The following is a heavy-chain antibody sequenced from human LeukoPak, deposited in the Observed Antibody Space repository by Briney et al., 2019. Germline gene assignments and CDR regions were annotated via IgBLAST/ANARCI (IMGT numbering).Heavy chain of an antibody. Sequence: KPSETLSLTCTVSGGSISSYYWSWIRQPPGKGLEWIGYIYYSGSTNYNPSLKSRVTISVDTSKNQFSLKLSSVTAADTAVYYCARGRYRSSSHWFDPWGQGTLVTVSS. J-gene: IGHJ5*02. CDR3: ARGRYRSSSHWFDP. D-gene: IGHD6-6*01. V-gene: IGHV4-59*01. CDR2: IYYSGST. CDR1: GGSISSYY.